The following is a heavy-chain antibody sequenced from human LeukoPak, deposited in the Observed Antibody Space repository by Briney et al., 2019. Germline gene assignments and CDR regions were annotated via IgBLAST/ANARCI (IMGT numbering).Heavy chain of an antibody. CDR3: ARGSPYSRPWFDQ. CDR2: ISSSGTTK. Sequence: GGSLRLSCAASAFTFSDYYMSWIRQAPGKGLEWVSYISSSGTTKYLADSVKGRFTVSRDNANNSLYLQMNSLRADDTAVYYCARGSPYSRPWFDQWGQGTLVTVSS. V-gene: IGHV3-11*04. J-gene: IGHJ5*02. CDR1: AFTFSDYY. D-gene: IGHD6-13*01.